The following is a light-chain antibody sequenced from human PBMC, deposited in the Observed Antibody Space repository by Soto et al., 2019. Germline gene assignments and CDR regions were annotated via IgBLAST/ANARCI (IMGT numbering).Light chain of an antibody. Sequence: NFMLTQPHSVSESPGKTVTISCTRSSGSIASNYVQWYQQRPGSAPTTVIYEDNQRPSGVPDRFSGSIDSSSNSASPTISGLKTEDEADYYCQSYDSSNPYWVFGGGTKLTVL. J-gene: IGLJ3*02. CDR1: SGSIASNY. V-gene: IGLV6-57*03. CDR3: QSYDSSNPYWV. CDR2: EDN.